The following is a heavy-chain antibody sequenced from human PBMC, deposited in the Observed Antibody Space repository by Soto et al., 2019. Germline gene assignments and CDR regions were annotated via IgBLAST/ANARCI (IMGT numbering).Heavy chain of an antibody. D-gene: IGHD3-10*01. V-gene: IGHV3-23*01. CDR3: ANLASSDGVWFGESHMGGGTFDY. J-gene: IGHJ4*02. Sequence: GGSLRLSCAASGFTFSSYAMSWVRQAPGKGLEWVSAISGSGGSTYYADSVKGRFTISRDNSKNTLYLQMNSLRAEDTAVYYCANLASSDGVWFGESHMGGGTFDYWGQGTLVTVSS. CDR2: ISGSGGST. CDR1: GFTFSSYA.